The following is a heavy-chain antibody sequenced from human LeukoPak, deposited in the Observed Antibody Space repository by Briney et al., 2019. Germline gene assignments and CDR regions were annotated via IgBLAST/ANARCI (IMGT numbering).Heavy chain of an antibody. CDR3: ARGRNIAVGGTSLVAH. CDR2: INPNNGDT. CDR1: GYTFTDYY. V-gene: IGHV1-2*02. D-gene: IGHD6-13*01. Sequence: ASVKLSCKASGYTFTDYYMHWVRQAPGQGLEWMGWINPNNGDTSYAQKFQGRVTMTRDTSISTAYMELSSLRSDDTAVYYCARGRNIAVGGTSLVAHWGQGTLVTVSS. J-gene: IGHJ4*02.